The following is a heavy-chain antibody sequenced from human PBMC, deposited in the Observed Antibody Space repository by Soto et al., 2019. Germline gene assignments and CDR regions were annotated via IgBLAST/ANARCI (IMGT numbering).Heavy chain of an antibody. Sequence: DVQLLESGGGLVQPGGSLRLSCAASGFTFSDYAMTWVRQAPGKGPEWVSSIGGVGTDRYYADSVKGRFTISRDNSKNTLFLQMSSLRSDDTAVYYCANDAVPYNGKWDWFDPWGQGTLVTVSS. CDR3: ANDAVPYNGKWDWFDP. CDR1: GFTFSDYA. CDR2: IGGVGTDR. J-gene: IGHJ5*02. D-gene: IGHD1-20*01. V-gene: IGHV3-23*01.